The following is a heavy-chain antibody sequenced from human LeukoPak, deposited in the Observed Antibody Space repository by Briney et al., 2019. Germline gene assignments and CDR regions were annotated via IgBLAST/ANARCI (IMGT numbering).Heavy chain of an antibody. CDR1: GYTFTDYY. D-gene: IGHD6-6*01. J-gene: IGHJ4*02. CDR2: VDPEDGET. Sequence: GASVKVSCKASGYTFTDYYMHWVQQAPGKGLEWMGRVDPEDGETIYAEKFQGRVTITADTSTDTAYMELSSLRSEDTAVYYCARDSSFVGVYYFDYWGQGTLVTVSS. CDR3: ARDSSFVGVYYFDY. V-gene: IGHV1-69-2*01.